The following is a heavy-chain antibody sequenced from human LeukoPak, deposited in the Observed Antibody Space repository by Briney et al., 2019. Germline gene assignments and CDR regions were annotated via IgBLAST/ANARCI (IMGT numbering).Heavy chain of an antibody. Sequence: GGSLRLSCAASGFIFSTYDMHWVRQASGKGLEWVGRIRSKADNYATAYAASVQGRCTISRDDSKNTAYLQLNSLKTEDTAVYYCTQSNYWGQGALVTVSS. CDR1: GFIFSTYD. CDR2: IRSKADNYAT. CDR3: TQSNY. V-gene: IGHV3-73*01. J-gene: IGHJ4*02.